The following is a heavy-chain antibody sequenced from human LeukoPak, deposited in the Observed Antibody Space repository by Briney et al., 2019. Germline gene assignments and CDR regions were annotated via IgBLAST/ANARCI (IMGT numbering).Heavy chain of an antibody. Sequence: SETLSLTCTVSGGSISSSSYYWAWIRQPPGKGLEYIGSNIGGTYYNPSLKSRVTISVYTSKTQFSLKLSSVTAADTAVYYCARSSYGAGSKPYWVDYWGQGTLVTVSP. J-gene: IGHJ4*02. V-gene: IGHV4-39*01. CDR2: NIGGT. D-gene: IGHD3-10*01. CDR3: ARSSYGAGSKPYWVDY. CDR1: GGSISSSSYY.